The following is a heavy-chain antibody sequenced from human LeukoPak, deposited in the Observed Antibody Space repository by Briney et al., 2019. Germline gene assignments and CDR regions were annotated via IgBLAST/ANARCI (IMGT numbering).Heavy chain of an antibody. J-gene: IGHJ4*02. Sequence: GGSLRLSCAASGFTFSSYAMSWVRQAPGKGLEWVSAISGSGGSTYYADSVKGRFTISRDNSKNTPYLQMSSLRAEDTAVYYCARILAAAALDYWGQGTLVTVSS. CDR1: GFTFSSYA. CDR3: ARILAAAALDY. D-gene: IGHD6-13*01. CDR2: ISGSGGST. V-gene: IGHV3-23*01.